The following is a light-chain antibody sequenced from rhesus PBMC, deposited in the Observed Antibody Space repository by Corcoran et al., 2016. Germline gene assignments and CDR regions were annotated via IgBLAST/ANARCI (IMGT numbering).Light chain of an antibody. CDR2: YAS. J-gene: IGKJ4*01. Sequence: DIQMTQSPSSLSASVGDRVTITCRASQDIKHYLSWYQQKPGKAPKPLMYYASSFKTGVPSRFSGTGSGTDYTRTISSLQPEDIASYYCQQYHISPPTFGGGTKVEIK. CDR1: QDIKHY. V-gene: IGKV1-66*01. CDR3: QQYHISPPT.